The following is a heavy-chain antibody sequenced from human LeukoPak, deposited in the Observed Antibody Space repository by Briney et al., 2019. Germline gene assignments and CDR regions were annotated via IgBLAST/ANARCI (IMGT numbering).Heavy chain of an antibody. D-gene: IGHD2-2*01. V-gene: IGHV1-69*05. CDR1: GGTFSSYA. Sequence: SVKVSCKASGGTFSSYAISWVRQAPGQGLEWMGGIIPIFGTANYAQKFQGRVTITTDESTSTAYMELSSLRSEDTVVYYCAGPTQDYCSSTSCYAFDIWGQGTMVTVSS. CDR3: AGPTQDYCSSTSCYAFDI. J-gene: IGHJ3*02. CDR2: IIPIFGTA.